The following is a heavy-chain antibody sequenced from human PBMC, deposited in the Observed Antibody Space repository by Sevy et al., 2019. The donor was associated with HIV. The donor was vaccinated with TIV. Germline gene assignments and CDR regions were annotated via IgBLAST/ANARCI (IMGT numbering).Heavy chain of an antibody. CDR2: ISHDGINE. D-gene: IGHD3-10*02. CDR1: GFSFSYYG. J-gene: IGHJ4*02. Sequence: GGSLRLSCIGSGFSFSYYGIHWVRQSPGKGLDWVALISHDGINEYYADSVKGRFTISRDNSKSLLFLQMNSLTPNDTAVYFCTKESLRGTYIRGDFDHWGQGTLVTVSS. CDR3: TKESLRGTYIRGDFDH. V-gene: IGHV3-30*18.